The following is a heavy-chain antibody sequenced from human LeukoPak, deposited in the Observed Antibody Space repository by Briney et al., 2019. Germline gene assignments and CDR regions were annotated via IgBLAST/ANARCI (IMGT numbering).Heavy chain of an antibody. J-gene: IGHJ4*02. CDR1: GYTFTGYY. D-gene: IGHD3-9*01. V-gene: IGHV1-2*02. Sequence: GASVKVSCKASGYTFTGYYMHWVRQAPGQGLEWMGWINPNSGGTNYAQKFQGRVTMTRDTSISTAYMELSRLRSDDTAVYYCAREVDYDILTGYSFCFDYWGQGTLVTVSS. CDR3: AREVDYDILTGYSFCFDY. CDR2: INPNSGGT.